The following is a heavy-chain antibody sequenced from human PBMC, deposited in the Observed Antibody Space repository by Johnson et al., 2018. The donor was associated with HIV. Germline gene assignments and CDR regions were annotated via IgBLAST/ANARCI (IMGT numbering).Heavy chain of an antibody. CDR1: GFTFSDYY. Sequence: QVQLVESGGGLVKPGGSLRLSCAASGFTFSDYYMSWIRQAPGQGLEWVSSISSSGSTIYYADSVVKGRFNIPRDNAKNSVVLQMNSLRVEDTAIYYCARQPDNFWSSDAFDIWGQGTMVTVSS. CDR2: ISSSGSTI. D-gene: IGHD3-3*01. CDR3: ARQPDNFWSSDAFDI. J-gene: IGHJ3*02. V-gene: IGHV3-11*04.